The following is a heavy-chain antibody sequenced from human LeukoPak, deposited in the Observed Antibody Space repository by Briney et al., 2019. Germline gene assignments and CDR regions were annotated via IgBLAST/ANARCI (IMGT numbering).Heavy chain of an antibody. V-gene: IGHV3-7*05. Sequence: PGGSLRLSCEASGFTFSNYWMNWVRQAPGRGLEWVANIKRDGSEKHYVDSVKGRFTISRDNAKNSLYLRMSSLRAEDTAVYYCVTDVSGSLGYWGQGTLVTVSS. CDR3: VTDVSGSLGY. D-gene: IGHD5-12*01. CDR2: IKRDGSEK. CDR1: GFTFSNYW. J-gene: IGHJ4*02.